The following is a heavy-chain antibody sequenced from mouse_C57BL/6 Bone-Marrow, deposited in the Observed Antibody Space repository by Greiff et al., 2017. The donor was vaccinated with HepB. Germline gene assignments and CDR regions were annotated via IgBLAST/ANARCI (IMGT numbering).Heavy chain of an antibody. Sequence: VSGPGLVKPSQSLSLTCSVTGYSITSGYYWNWLRQFPGNKLERMGYISYDGSTNYNPSLKNRISITRDTSKNQFFLKLNSVTTEDTATYYCAREGPPYCYGSKDWYFDVWGTGTTVTVSS. CDR2: ISYDGST. J-gene: IGHJ1*03. CDR1: GYSITSGYY. V-gene: IGHV3-6*01. CDR3: AREGPPYCYGSKDWYFDV. D-gene: IGHD1-1*01.